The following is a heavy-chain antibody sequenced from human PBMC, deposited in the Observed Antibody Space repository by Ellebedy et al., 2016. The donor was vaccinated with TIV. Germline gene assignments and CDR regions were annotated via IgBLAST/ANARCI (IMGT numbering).Heavy chain of an antibody. CDR1: GGSITSGSYF. Sequence: MPSETLSLTCTVSGGSITSGSYFWGWIRQPPGKGLEWIGSLYHSGFTHYNPSLKSRITISVDTSKNQVSLKVSSVTAADTAVYYCARRRGGASYYYYHGLDVWGQGTTVTVSS. D-gene: IGHD1-26*01. CDR2: LYHSGFT. J-gene: IGHJ6*02. CDR3: ARRRGGASYYYYHGLDV. V-gene: IGHV4-39*01.